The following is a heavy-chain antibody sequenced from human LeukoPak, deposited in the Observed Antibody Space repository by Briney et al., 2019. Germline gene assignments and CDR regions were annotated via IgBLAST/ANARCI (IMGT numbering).Heavy chain of an antibody. D-gene: IGHD1-1*01. V-gene: IGHV3-7*03. CDR1: GFTFSSYW. J-gene: IGHJ4*02. CDR3: AKELSVRGMSPPDY. Sequence: GGSLRLSCAASGFTFSSYWMSWVRQAPGKGLEWVANIKQDGSEKYYVDSVKGRSTISRDNAKNSLYLQMDSLRAEDTALYYCAKELSVRGMSPPDYWGQGTLVTVSS. CDR2: IKQDGSEK.